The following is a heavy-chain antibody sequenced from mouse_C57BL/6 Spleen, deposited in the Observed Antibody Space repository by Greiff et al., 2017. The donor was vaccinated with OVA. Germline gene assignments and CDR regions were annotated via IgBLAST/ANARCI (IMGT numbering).Heavy chain of an antibody. Sequence: EVMLVESGGGLVQPGGSLKLSCAASGFTFSDYGMAWVRQAPRKGPEWVAFISNLAYSIYYADTVTGRFTISRENAKNTLYLEMSSLRSEDTAMYYCARHRDGFDYWGKGTTLSVAS. V-gene: IGHV5-15*01. CDR1: GFTFSDYG. CDR3: ARHRDGFDY. J-gene: IGHJ2*01. CDR2: ISNLAYSI. D-gene: IGHD3-3*01.